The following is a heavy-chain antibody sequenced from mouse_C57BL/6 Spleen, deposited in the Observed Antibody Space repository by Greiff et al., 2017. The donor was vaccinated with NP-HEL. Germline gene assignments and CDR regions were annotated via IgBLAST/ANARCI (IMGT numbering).Heavy chain of an antibody. CDR1: GYSITSGYY. J-gene: IGHJ4*01. CDR2: ISYDGSN. CDR3: ARERVRYAMDY. V-gene: IGHV3-6*01. Sequence: EVKLVESGPGLVKPSQSLSLTCSVTGYSITSGYYWNWIRQFPGNKLEWMGYISYDGSNNYNPSLKNRISITRDTSKNQFFLKLNSVTTEDTATYYCARERVRYAMDYWGQGTSVTVSS.